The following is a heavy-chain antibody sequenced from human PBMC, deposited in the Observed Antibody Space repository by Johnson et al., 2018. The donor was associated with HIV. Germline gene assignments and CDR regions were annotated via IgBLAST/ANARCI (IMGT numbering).Heavy chain of an antibody. CDR3: ARRGARIVRGGAFDF. CDR2: ISYDGSNK. D-gene: IGHD6-6*01. J-gene: IGHJ3*01. V-gene: IGHV3-30*04. CDR1: GFTFSSYA. Sequence: QMQLVESGGGVVQPGTSLRLSCAASGFTFSSYAMHWVRQAPGKGLEWVAVISYDGSNKYYADSVKGRFTFSRDNAKNSLYLQMNSLRGEDTAVYYCARRGARIVRGGAFDFWGQWTMVTVSS.